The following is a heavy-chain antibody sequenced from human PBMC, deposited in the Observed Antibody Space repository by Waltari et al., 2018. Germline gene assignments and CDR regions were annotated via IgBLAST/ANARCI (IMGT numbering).Heavy chain of an antibody. Sequence: QLQLQESGPGLVKPSETLSLTCTVSGGSLSSSSYFWAWIRQPPGKGLEWSGSIYYSGITYDSLSLKSRVTISGDRSTNQVSLKLTSVTAADTAVYFCAREVPRNGYIGLIYYYMDVWGKGTTVTVSS. J-gene: IGHJ6*03. CDR2: IYYSGIT. D-gene: IGHD5-12*01. CDR1: GGSLSSSSYF. V-gene: IGHV4-39*01. CDR3: AREVPRNGYIGLIYYYMDV.